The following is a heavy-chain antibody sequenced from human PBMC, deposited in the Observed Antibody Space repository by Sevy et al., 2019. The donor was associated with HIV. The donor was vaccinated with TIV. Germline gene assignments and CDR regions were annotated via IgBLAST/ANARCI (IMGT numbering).Heavy chain of an antibody. J-gene: IGHJ4*02. V-gene: IGHV4-59*01. CDR2: FSHSGTT. Sequence: SETLSLTCTVSGDSISNKYWSWIRQPPGKGLEWIGYFSHSGTTNYNPSLKRGITISEDTSKNQFSLKLTSVTAADTAVYYCARTLMFPSLNFRNIQFDYWGQGILVTVSS. CDR1: GDSISNKY. CDR3: ARTLMFPSLNFRNIQFDY. D-gene: IGHD1-1*01.